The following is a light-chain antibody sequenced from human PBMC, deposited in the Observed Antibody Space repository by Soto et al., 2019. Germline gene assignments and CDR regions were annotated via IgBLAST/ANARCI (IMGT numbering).Light chain of an antibody. V-gene: IGKV1-27*01. CDR3: QNYNSAPWT. J-gene: IGKJ1*01. CDR1: QGISTY. Sequence: IQLTQSPSSLSASVGDRVTITCRASQGISTYLAWYQQKPGQVPNLLIYAASTLQSGVPSRFSGSGSGTDFTLTITGLQPEDVATYYCQNYNSAPWTFGQGTKVDIK. CDR2: AAS.